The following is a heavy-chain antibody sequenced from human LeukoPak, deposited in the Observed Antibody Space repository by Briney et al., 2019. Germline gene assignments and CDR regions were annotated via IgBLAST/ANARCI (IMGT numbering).Heavy chain of an antibody. CDR1: GFTFSGSA. Sequence: GGSLRLSCAASGFTFSGSAMHWVRQASGKGLEWIGRIRSKASSYATAYTASVKGRFTISRDDSKNTAYLQMDSLKTEDTAVYYCTRRADYGENWFDPWGQGTLVTVSS. J-gene: IGHJ5*02. D-gene: IGHD4-17*01. CDR3: TRRADYGENWFDP. V-gene: IGHV3-73*01. CDR2: IRSKASSYAT.